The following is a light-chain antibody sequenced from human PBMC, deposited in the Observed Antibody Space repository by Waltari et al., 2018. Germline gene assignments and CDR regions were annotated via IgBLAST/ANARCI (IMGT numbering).Light chain of an antibody. CDR1: NLGRKS. J-gene: IGLJ2*01. CDR3: QVWDSTRDLVV. V-gene: IGLV3-21*04. CDR2: YDT. Sequence: SYVLAQSPSVSVAPGQTASITCGGSNLGRKSVHWYQQKPGQAPLLVIYYDTDRPSGIPERFSGSNSGNTATLTISRVEAGDEADYYCQVWDSTRDLVVFGEGTKLTVL.